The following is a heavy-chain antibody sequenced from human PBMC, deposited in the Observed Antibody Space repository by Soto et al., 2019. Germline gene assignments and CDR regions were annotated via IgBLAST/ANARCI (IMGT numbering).Heavy chain of an antibody. CDR2: IYYRGST. CDR3: ASGGWRQIDY. V-gene: IGHV4-59*08. CDR1: GGSIGSYY. D-gene: IGHD3-3*01. J-gene: IGHJ4*02. Sequence: QVQLQESGPGLVKPSETLSLTCSVSGGSIGSYYWSWIRQPPGKGLEWIGYIYYRGSTNYNPSLKTRVTISVDTSKNQFALKLSSVTAADTAVYYCASGGWRQIDYWGQGTLVTVSS.